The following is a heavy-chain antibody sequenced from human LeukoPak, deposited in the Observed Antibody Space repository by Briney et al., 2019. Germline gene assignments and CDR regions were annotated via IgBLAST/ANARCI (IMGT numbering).Heavy chain of an antibody. Sequence: AETLSLTCTVSGGSITSSSYYWGWIRQPPGKGLEWIGSIYYSGSTYYNPSLKSRVTISVDTSKNQFSLNLSSVTAADTAVYYCAPYCSSTSCYGEGDYWGQGTLVTVSS. V-gene: IGHV4-39*01. J-gene: IGHJ4*02. CDR1: GGSITSSSYY. CDR2: IYYSGST. D-gene: IGHD2-2*01. CDR3: APYCSSTSCYGEGDY.